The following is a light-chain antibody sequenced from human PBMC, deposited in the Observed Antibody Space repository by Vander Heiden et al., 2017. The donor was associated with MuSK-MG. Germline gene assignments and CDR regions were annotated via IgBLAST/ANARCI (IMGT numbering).Light chain of an antibody. CDR3: HSADISGTSLV. J-gene: IGLJ2*01. CDR1: ALPKEY. V-gene: IGLV3-25*02. CDR2: IDS. Sequence: SYELPPPPSVSVSPGQTTRITCSGDALPKEYAYWYQHKPDQAPVLVMFIDSERPSGIPERFSGSTSGTTVTFTISVVQAEEEADYYCHSADISGTSLVFGGGTKLTVL.